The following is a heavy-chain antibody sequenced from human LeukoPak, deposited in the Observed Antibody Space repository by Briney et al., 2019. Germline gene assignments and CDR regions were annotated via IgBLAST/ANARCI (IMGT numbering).Heavy chain of an antibody. CDR1: GGSISSGGYY. Sequence: SETLSLTCTVSGGSISSGGYYWSWIRQPPGKGLEWIGYIYHSGSTYYNPSLKSRVTISVDTSKNQFSLKLSSVTAADTAVYYCARLLFADPRFDPWGQGTLVTVSS. CDR2: IYHSGST. J-gene: IGHJ5*02. CDR3: ARLLFADPRFDP. V-gene: IGHV4-30-2*03. D-gene: IGHD3-3*01.